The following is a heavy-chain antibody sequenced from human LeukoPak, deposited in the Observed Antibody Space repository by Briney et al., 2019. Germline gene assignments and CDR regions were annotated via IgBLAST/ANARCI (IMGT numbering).Heavy chain of an antibody. CDR3: ARGPSSSWFSDYYYYGMDV. CDR2: INAGNGNT. V-gene: IGHV1-3*01. J-gene: IGHJ6*02. CDR1: GYTFTSYA. D-gene: IGHD6-13*01. Sequence: ASVKVSCTASGYTFTSYAMHWVRQAPGQRLEWMGWINAGNGNTKYSQKFQGRVTITRDTSASTAYMELSSLRSEDTAVCYCARGPSSSWFSDYYYYGMDVWGQGTTVTVSS.